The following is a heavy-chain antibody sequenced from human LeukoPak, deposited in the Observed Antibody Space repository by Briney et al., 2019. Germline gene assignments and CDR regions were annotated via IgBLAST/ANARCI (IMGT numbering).Heavy chain of an antibody. CDR2: IYYSGST. V-gene: IGHV4-39*07. J-gene: IGHJ5*02. D-gene: IGHD3-22*01. CDR1: GGSISSSSYY. Sequence: SESLSLTCTVSGGSISSSSYYWGWIRQPPGKGLEWIGSIYYSGSTYYNPSLKSRVTISVDTSKNQFSLKLSSVTAADTAVYYCARDEHSSGYFRPWGQGTLVTVSS. CDR3: ARDEHSSGYFRP.